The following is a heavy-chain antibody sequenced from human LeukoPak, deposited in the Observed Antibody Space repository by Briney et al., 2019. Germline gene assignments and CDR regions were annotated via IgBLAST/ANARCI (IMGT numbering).Heavy chain of an antibody. CDR2: ISYDGSNK. CDR1: GFTFSSYG. CDR3: AKDPYYYDSSGYYGGYFLH. Sequence: GGSLRLSCAASGFTFSSYGMHWVRQAPGKGLEWVAVISYDGSNKYYADSVKGRFTISRDNSKNTLYLQMNSLRAEDTAVYYCAKDPYYYDSSGYYGGYFLHWGQGTLVTVSS. D-gene: IGHD3-22*01. V-gene: IGHV3-30*18. J-gene: IGHJ1*01.